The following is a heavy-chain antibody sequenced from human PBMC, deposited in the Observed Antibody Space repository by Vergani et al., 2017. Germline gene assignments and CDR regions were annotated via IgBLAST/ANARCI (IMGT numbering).Heavy chain of an antibody. Sequence: EVQLLESGGGLVQPGGSLRLSCAASGFTFSSYAMSWVRQAPGKGLEWVSAISGSGGSTYYADSVKGRFTISRGNSKNSLYLQMNSLRAEDTAVYYCAKGVVAAPYYYYMDVWGKGTTVTVSS. D-gene: IGHD2-15*01. J-gene: IGHJ6*03. V-gene: IGHV3-23*01. CDR1: GFTFSSYA. CDR2: ISGSGGST. CDR3: AKGVVAAPYYYYMDV.